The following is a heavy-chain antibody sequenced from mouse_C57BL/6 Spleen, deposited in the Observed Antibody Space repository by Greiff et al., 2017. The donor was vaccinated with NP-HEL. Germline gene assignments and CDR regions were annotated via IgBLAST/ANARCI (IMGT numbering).Heavy chain of an antibody. D-gene: IGHD1-1*01. Sequence: VQLQQSGPELVKPGASVKMSCKASGYTFTDYNMHWVKQSPGKSLEWIGYINPNNGGTSYNQKFKGKATLTVNKSSSTAYMELRSLTSEDSAVYYCARGYYGSSSRDFDVWGTGTTVTVAS. J-gene: IGHJ1*03. V-gene: IGHV1-22*01. CDR2: INPNNGGT. CDR1: GYTFTDYN. CDR3: ARGYYGSSSRDFDV.